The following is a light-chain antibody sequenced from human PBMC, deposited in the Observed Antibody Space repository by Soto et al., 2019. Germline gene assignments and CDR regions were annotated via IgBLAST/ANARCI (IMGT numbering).Light chain of an antibody. Sequence: PSSPSASVGDRVTITCRASQSISSYLNWYQQKPGKAPKLLIYRNNQRPSGVPDRFSGSKSGTSASLAISGLRSDDKADYFCATWDDSLNGFYVFGTGTKVTVL. V-gene: IGLV1-47*01. J-gene: IGLJ1*01. CDR2: RNN. CDR1: QSISSY. CDR3: ATWDDSLNGFYV.